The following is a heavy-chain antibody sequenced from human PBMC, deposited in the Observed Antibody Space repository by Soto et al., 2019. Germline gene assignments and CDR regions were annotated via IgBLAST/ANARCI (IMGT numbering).Heavy chain of an antibody. D-gene: IGHD6-19*01. V-gene: IGHV4-59*01. Sequence: SETLSLTCSVSGGSISGSYWSWIRQSPGKGLEWLGYVYYTGSTNYSPSLRSRVSISVDTSKNEFSLRLSSVTAADTAVYFCARASGGAVADFDYWGQGTLVTVSS. CDR3: ARASGGAVADFDY. J-gene: IGHJ4*02. CDR1: GGSISGSY. CDR2: VYYTGST.